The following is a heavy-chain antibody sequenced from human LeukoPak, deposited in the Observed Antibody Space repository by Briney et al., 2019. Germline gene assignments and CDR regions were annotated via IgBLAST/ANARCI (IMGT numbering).Heavy chain of an antibody. J-gene: IGHJ4*02. CDR3: AKDGGRGFNYGLYYFDH. V-gene: IGHV1-2*02. D-gene: IGHD5-18*01. CDR1: GYTFTGYY. Sequence: ASVKVSCKTSGYTFTGYYTHWVRQAPGQGLEWMGWINPNSGDTNYAQRFQGRVTMTRDTSISTAYMELSRLKSDDTAAYYCAKDGGRGFNYGLYYFDHWGQGTLVTVSS. CDR2: INPNSGDT.